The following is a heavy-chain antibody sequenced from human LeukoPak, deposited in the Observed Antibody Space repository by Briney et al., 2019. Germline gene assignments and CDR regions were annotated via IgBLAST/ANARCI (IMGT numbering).Heavy chain of an antibody. D-gene: IGHD6-13*01. CDR2: IIPIFGTA. CDR3: ARGGRIAAAGTYYYYYYMDV. Sequence: SVKVSCKASGGTFISYAISWVRQAPGQGVEWMGGIIPIFGTANYAQKFQGRVTITTDESTSTAYMELSSLRSEDTAVYYCARGGRIAAAGTYYYYYYMDVWGKGTTVTVSS. J-gene: IGHJ6*03. V-gene: IGHV1-69*05. CDR1: GGTFISYA.